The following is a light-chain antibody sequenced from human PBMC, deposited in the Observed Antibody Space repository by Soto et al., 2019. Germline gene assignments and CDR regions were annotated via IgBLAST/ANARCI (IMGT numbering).Light chain of an antibody. J-gene: IGLJ2*01. V-gene: IGLV2-8*01. Sequence: QSALTQPPSASGSPGQSVTISCTGTSSDIGGYNYVSWYQQHPGKAPKLMIYDVTKRPSGVPDRFSGSKSGNTASLTVSGLQAEDEADYYCCSYAGSNNLVFGGGTKLTVL. CDR1: SSDIGGYNY. CDR3: CSYAGSNNLV. CDR2: DVT.